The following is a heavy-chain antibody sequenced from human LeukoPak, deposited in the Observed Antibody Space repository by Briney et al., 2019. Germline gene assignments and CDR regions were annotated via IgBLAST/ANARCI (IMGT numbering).Heavy chain of an antibody. CDR3: ARGVGDYYDSSGSAAFDT. CDR1: GGSISSYY. J-gene: IGHJ3*02. Sequence: SETLSLTCTVSGGSISSYYWSWIRQPPGKGLEWIGYIYYSGSTNYNPSLKSRVTISVDTSKNQFSLKLSSVTAADTAVYYCARGVGDYYDSSGSAAFDTWGQGTMVTVSS. V-gene: IGHV4-59*01. CDR2: IYYSGST. D-gene: IGHD3-22*01.